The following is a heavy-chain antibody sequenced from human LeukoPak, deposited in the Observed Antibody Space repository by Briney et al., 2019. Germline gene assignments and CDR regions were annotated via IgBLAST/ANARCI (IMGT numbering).Heavy chain of an antibody. Sequence: ASVKVSRTASGYSFTDYAMHWVRQAPGQRLEWMGWINAANGSTKYSQKFQGRVTITRDTSASRAYMELSSLRSEDTAVYYCAGTYYYDSSGYYPAFDYWGQGTLVTVSS. V-gene: IGHV1-3*01. CDR2: INAANGST. CDR1: GYSFTDYA. J-gene: IGHJ4*02. CDR3: AGTYYYDSSGYYPAFDY. D-gene: IGHD3-22*01.